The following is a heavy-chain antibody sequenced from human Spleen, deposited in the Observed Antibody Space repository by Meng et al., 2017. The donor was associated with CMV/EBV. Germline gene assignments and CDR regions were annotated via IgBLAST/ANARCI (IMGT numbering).Heavy chain of an antibody. CDR2: ISSSSYI. D-gene: IGHD2-2*01. Sequence: SCAASGFTFSSYSMNWVRQAPGKGLEWVSSISSSSYIYYADSVKGRFTISRDNAENSLYLQMNGLRAEDTAVYYCARESSSSHALDVWGQGTTVTVSS. CDR1: GFTFSSYS. CDR3: ARESSSSHALDV. J-gene: IGHJ6*02. V-gene: IGHV3-21*06.